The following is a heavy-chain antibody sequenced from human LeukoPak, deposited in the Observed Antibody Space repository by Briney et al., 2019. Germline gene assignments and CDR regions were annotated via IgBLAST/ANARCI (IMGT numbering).Heavy chain of an antibody. D-gene: IGHD6-19*01. V-gene: IGHV3-64*02. CDR1: GFTFSNSA. CDR2: ISTDGSRI. J-gene: IGHJ4*02. Sequence: GGSLRLSCAASGFTFSNSAMYWVRQAPGKGLEYVSVISTDGSRIYYADSVKGRFTISRDNSKNTLYLQMGSLRAEDMAVYYCTRGLAISTSGWYDTFDYWGQGALVTVSS. CDR3: TRGLAISTSGWYDTFDY.